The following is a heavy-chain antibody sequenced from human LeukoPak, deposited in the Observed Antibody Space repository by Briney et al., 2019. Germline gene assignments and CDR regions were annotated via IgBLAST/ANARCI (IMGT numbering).Heavy chain of an antibody. J-gene: IGHJ4*02. CDR2: IKQDGSEK. V-gene: IGHV3-7*01. Sequence: GGSLRLSCAASGFTFSSYAMSWVRQAPGKGLEWVANIKQDGSEKYYVDSVKGRFTISRDNAKNSLYLQMNSLRAEDTAVYYCATTLVVVAAFDYWGQGTLVTVSS. CDR1: GFTFSSYA. D-gene: IGHD2-15*01. CDR3: ATTLVVVAAFDY.